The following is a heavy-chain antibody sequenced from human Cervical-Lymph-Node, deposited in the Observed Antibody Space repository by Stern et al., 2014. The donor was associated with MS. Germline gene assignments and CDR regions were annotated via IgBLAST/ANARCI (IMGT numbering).Heavy chain of an antibody. J-gene: IGHJ4*02. V-gene: IGHV4-59*01. Sequence: QVQLQESGPGLVKPSETLSLTCTVSGGSINFYYWSWIRQSPGKGLEWIGYVYYTGSTDSKPSLKNRIAMSVDLSRNQFSLRLRSVTAADTAIYYCARSRTDTSAYSGYYFDIWGQGALVTVSS. CDR1: GGSINFYY. CDR3: ARSRTDTSAYSGYYFDI. CDR2: VYYTGST. D-gene: IGHD3-22*01.